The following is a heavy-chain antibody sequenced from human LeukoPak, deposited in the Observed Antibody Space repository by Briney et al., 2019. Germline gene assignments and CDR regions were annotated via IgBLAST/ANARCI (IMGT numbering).Heavy chain of an antibody. Sequence: PGGSLRLSCAASGFTFSSYSMNWVRQAPGKGLEWVSSISSSSYIYYADSVKGRFTISRDNAKNSLYLQMNSLRAEDTAVYYCARDCDYYDILTGYHDYYGMDVWGQGTTVTVSS. V-gene: IGHV3-21*01. CDR3: ARDCDYYDILTGYHDYYGMDV. CDR1: GFTFSSYS. D-gene: IGHD3-9*01. CDR2: ISSSSYI. J-gene: IGHJ6*02.